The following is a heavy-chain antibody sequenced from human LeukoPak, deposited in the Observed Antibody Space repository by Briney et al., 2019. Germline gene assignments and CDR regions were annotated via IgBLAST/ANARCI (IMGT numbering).Heavy chain of an antibody. J-gene: IGHJ3*02. Sequence: GASVKVSCKASGYTFTGYYMHWLRQAPGQGLEWMGWISAYNGNTNYAQKLQGRVTMTTDTSTSTAYMELRSLRSDDTAVYYCARDLGRSPGAGDIWGQGTMVTVSS. CDR1: GYTFTGYY. CDR2: ISAYNGNT. CDR3: ARDLGRSPGAGDI. V-gene: IGHV1-18*04. D-gene: IGHD2-15*01.